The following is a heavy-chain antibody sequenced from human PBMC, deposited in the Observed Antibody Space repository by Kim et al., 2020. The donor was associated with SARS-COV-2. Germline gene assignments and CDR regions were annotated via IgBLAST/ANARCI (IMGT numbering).Heavy chain of an antibody. J-gene: IGHJ4*02. CDR3: ARDEGYDSPVGGFDQ. V-gene: IGHV3-74*01. CDR1: GFTFSNYW. CDR2: INRGGSAT. Sequence: GGSLRLSCAASGFTFSNYWMHWIRQVPGEGLVWVSSINRGGSATYYVDSVRGRFTISRDNAKNTLYLQMNSLRVDDTAVYYCARDEGYDSPVGGFDQWGRGPLVTVSS. D-gene: IGHD3-22*01.